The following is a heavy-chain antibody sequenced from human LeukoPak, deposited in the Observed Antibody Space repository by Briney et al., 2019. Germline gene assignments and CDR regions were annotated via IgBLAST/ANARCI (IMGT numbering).Heavy chain of an antibody. CDR1: GFTVSSNH. Sequence: GGSLRLSCAASGFTVSSNHMSWVRQAPGKGLEWVSVIYSGGSTYYADSVKGRFTISRHNSKNTLYLQMNSLRAEDTAVYYCARGGSSSWYVEWFDPWGQGTLVTVSS. CDR2: IYSGGST. V-gene: IGHV3-53*04. CDR3: ARGGSSSWYVEWFDP. J-gene: IGHJ5*02. D-gene: IGHD6-13*01.